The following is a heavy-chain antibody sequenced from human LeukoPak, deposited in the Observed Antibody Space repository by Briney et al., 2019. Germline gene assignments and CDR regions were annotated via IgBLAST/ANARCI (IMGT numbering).Heavy chain of an antibody. CDR1: GFTFSSYW. V-gene: IGHV3-74*01. CDR3: AREDIAATIDY. J-gene: IGHJ4*02. Sequence: GGSLRLSCAASGFTFSSYWMDWVRQAPGKGLVWVSRINSDGSSTSYADSVKGRFTISRDNAKNTLYLQMNSLRAEDTAVYYCAREDIAATIDYWGQRTLVTVSS. CDR2: INSDGSST. D-gene: IGHD5-12*01.